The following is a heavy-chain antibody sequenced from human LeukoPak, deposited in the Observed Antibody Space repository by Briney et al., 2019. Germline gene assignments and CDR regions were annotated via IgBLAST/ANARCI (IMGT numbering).Heavy chain of an antibody. CDR1: GFTFSSYAMSWSSYA. D-gene: IGHD6-13*01. CDR3: ATAAAGKVY. Sequence: GGSLRLSCAASGFTFSSYAMSWSSYAMSWVRQAPGKGLEWVSGISGSGGSTYYADSVKGRFTISRDNSKNTLYLQMNSLRAEDTAVYYCATAAAGKVYWGQGTLVTVSS. J-gene: IGHJ4*02. V-gene: IGHV3-23*01. CDR2: ISGSGGST.